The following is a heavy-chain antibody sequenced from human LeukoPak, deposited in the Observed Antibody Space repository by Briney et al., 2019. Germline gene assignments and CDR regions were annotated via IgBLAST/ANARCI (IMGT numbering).Heavy chain of an antibody. D-gene: IGHD2-2*01. J-gene: IGHJ6*03. CDR2: IRYDGSNK. Sequence: PGGSLRLSCAASGFTFSSYGMHWVRQAPGKGLEWVAFIRYDGSNKYYADSVKGRFTISRDNSKNTLYLQMNSLRAEDTAVYYCAKDFCSSTSCYYGYYYYYMDVWGKGTTVTVSS. CDR3: AKDFCSSTSCYYGYYYYYMDV. CDR1: GFTFSSYG. V-gene: IGHV3-30*02.